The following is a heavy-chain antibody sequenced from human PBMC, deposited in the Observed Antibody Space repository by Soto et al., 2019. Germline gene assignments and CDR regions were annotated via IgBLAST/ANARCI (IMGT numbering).Heavy chain of an antibody. CDR1: GFTFSSYA. CDR3: AKDRSGWDDYFQH. D-gene: IGHD6-19*01. J-gene: IGHJ1*01. Sequence: GGSLRLSCAASGFTFSSYAMSWVRQAPGKGLEWVSVVSGSGGSTYYADPVKGRFTISRDNSKNTLYLQMNSLGAEDTAVYYCAKDRSGWDDYFQHWGQGTLVTVSS. V-gene: IGHV3-23*01. CDR2: VSGSGGST.